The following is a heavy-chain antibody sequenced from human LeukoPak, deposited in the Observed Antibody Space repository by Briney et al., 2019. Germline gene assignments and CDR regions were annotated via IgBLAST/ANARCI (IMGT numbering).Heavy chain of an antibody. D-gene: IGHD3-16*01. J-gene: IGHJ4*02. Sequence: GRSLRLSCAASGFSLGSFGMHWVRQAPGKGLEWVAFISFDGSDKYYADSVKGRFTISRDNAKNSLYLQMNSLRAEDTAVYYCAKSFGGVIPFDYWGQGTLVTVSS. V-gene: IGHV3-30*18. CDR2: ISFDGSDK. CDR1: GFSLGSFG. CDR3: AKSFGGVIPFDY.